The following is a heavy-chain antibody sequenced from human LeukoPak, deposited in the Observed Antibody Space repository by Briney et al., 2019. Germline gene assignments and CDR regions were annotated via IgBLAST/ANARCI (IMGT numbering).Heavy chain of an antibody. J-gene: IGHJ6*03. V-gene: IGHV4-34*01. CDR2: INHSGST. Sequence: SETLSLTCAVYGGSFSGYYWSWIRQPPGKGLEWIGEINHSGSTNYNPSLKSRVTISVDTSKNQFSLKLSSVTAADTAVYYCARIRYYYDSSGYYTGFYYYYMGVWGKGTAVTVSS. D-gene: IGHD3-22*01. CDR1: GGSFSGYY. CDR3: ARIRYYYDSSGYYTGFYYYYMGV.